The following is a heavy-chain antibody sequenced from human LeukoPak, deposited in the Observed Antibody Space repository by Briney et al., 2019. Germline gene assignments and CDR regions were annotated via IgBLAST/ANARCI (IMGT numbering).Heavy chain of an antibody. CDR3: ARAKIAARPSILDY. CDR1: GYTFTIYD. CDR2: MNPNSGNT. V-gene: IGHV1-8*01. D-gene: IGHD6-6*01. Sequence: ASVTVSCTASGYTFTIYDINWVRQATGQGLEWMGWMNPNSGNTGYAQKFQGRVTMTRNTSISTAYMELSSLRSEDTAVYYCARAKIAARPSILDYWGQGTLVTVSS. J-gene: IGHJ4*02.